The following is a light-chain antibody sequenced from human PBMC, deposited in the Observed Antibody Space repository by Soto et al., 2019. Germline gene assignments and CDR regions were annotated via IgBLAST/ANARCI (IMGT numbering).Light chain of an antibody. CDR3: QHYNSYSEA. V-gene: IGKV1-5*01. J-gene: IGKJ1*01. Sequence: ELTQSPSTLSASVGDRVTITCRASQTISDLVAWYQQKPGKAPKLLIYDASTLESGVPSRFSGSGSGTEFTLTISSLQPDDFATYYCQHYNSYSEAFGQGTKVDI. CDR1: QTISDL. CDR2: DAS.